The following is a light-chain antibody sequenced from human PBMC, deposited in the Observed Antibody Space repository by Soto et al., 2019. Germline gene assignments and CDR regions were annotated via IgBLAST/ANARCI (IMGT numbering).Light chain of an antibody. V-gene: IGKV3-20*01. CDR3: QHYGSSPPLST. Sequence: DIVLTQSPGTLSLSPGERATFSCSASQSVSSSYLAWYQQKPGRTPRLLVSSVSTRATGIPDRFSGSGSGTDFTLTISRLEPEDFAVYYCQHYGSSPPLSTFGQGTKLEIK. CDR2: SVS. J-gene: IGKJ2*01. CDR1: QSVSSSY.